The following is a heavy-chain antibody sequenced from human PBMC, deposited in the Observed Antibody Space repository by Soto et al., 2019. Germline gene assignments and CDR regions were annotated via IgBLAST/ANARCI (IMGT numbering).Heavy chain of an antibody. CDR3: ARSHSFDGHYYGFDP. J-gene: IGHJ5*02. CDR1: GFSLNTPRMS. CDR2: IFSNDDK. V-gene: IGHV2-26*01. D-gene: IGHD4-17*01. Sequence: QVTLKESGPVLVKPTETLTLTCTVSGFSLNTPRMSVAWIRQPPGKALEWLAHIFSNDDKSYNTSLRSRFAISKATSNSLAVLTMTNIHPGDTATYHYARSHSFDGHYYGFDPWGQGTLVTVSS.